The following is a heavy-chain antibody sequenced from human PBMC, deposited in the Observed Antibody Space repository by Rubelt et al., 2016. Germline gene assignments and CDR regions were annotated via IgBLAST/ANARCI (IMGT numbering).Heavy chain of an antibody. J-gene: IGHJ4*02. D-gene: IGHD2-2*01. Sequence: QVQLQQWGAGLLKPSETLSLTCAVYGGSFSGYYWSWIRQPPGQGLEWIGEINHSGSTNYNPALKRRGIISLGTSKNQFSLKLSTVGAADTAVYYWARRGVPATSVDYWGQGTLVTISS. V-gene: IGHV4-34*01. CDR1: GGSFSGYY. CDR2: INHSGST. CDR3: ARRGVPATSVDY.